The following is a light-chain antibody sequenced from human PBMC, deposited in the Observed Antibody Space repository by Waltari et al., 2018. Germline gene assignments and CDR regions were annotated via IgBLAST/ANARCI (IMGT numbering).Light chain of an antibody. V-gene: IGKV3-15*01. Sequence: EIVMTQSPATLSVSPGERATLSCRARQSVSINLAWYQQKPGQAPRRLIYGASTRATGIPARFSGRGSGTEFTLTINRLEPEDFAVYYCQQYGNSRGSFGQGTKLEIK. J-gene: IGKJ2*03. CDR1: QSVSIN. CDR2: GAS. CDR3: QQYGNSRGS.